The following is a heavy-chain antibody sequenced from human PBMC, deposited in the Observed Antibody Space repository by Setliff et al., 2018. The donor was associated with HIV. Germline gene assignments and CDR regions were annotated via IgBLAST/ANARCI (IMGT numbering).Heavy chain of an antibody. CDR3: ASAGAWQRNALDI. Sequence: ASVKVSCKASGYTFTGYYMHWVRQAPGQGLEWMGWVNPNSGGTTYAQKFQGRVAMTRDTSTSTVYMELSSLRSEDTAVYYCASAGAWQRNALDIWGQGTMVTVSS. D-gene: IGHD5-12*01. V-gene: IGHV1-2*02. CDR2: VNPNSGGT. CDR1: GYTFTGYY. J-gene: IGHJ3*02.